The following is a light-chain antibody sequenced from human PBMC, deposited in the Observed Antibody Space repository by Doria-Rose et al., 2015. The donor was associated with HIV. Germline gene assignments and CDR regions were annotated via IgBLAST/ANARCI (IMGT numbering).Light chain of an antibody. CDR3: QQYNSYPYS. J-gene: IGKJ2*03. CDR2: QAS. Sequence: DIQVTQSPSTLSASVGDRVTITCRASRSISSWLAWYQQKPGKAPKLLIYQASNLESGVPSRFSGSGSGTEFTLTIISLQPDDFATYYCQQYNSYPYSFGQGTKLEIK. CDR1: RSISSW. V-gene: IGKV1-5*03.